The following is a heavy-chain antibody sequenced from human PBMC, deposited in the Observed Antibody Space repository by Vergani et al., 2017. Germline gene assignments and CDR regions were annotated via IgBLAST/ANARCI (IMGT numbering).Heavy chain of an antibody. V-gene: IGHV4-61*01. CDR2: VYYTGST. CDR3: ARDRDLYCRSTTSCHNWFDP. J-gene: IGHJ5*02. D-gene: IGHD2/OR15-2a*01. CDR1: KNSISSRSHY. Sequence: QLQESGPGLVRPAETLSLTCTVSKNSISSRSHYWSWFRQPPGKGLEWLGYVYYTGSTTYNPSLKSRVTISVDTSNNQFSLRMTSLTAADTAIYYCARDRDLYCRSTTSCHNWFDPWGQGGLVTVSS.